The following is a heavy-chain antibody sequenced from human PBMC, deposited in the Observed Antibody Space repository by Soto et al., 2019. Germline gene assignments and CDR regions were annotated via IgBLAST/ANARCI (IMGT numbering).Heavy chain of an antibody. D-gene: IGHD4-17*01. V-gene: IGHV4-59*01. Sequence: SETLSLTCTVSGGSISSYYWSWIRQPPGKGLEWIGYIYYSGSTNYNPSLKSRVTISVDTSQNQLSLKLSSVAAADTAVYYCARDTRNYGDYDYWGQGTLVTVSS. CDR2: IYYSGST. J-gene: IGHJ4*02. CDR1: GGSISSYY. CDR3: ARDTRNYGDYDY.